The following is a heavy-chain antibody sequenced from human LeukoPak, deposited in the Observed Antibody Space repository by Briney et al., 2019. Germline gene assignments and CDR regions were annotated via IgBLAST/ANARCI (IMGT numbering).Heavy chain of an antibody. CDR3: ARGPYYGSGTLDY. Sequence: GGSLRLPCAASGFTFNTYGMHWARQAPAKGLEWVAVISYDGTDKYYADFVKGRFTISRDNSENTLYLQMNSLRAEDTAVYYCARGPYYGSGTLDYWGQGTLVTVSS. J-gene: IGHJ4*02. D-gene: IGHD3-10*01. V-gene: IGHV3-33*01. CDR2: ISYDGTDK. CDR1: GFTFNTYG.